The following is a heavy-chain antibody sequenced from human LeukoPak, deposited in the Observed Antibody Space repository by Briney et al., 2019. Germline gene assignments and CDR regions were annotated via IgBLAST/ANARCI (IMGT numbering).Heavy chain of an antibody. D-gene: IGHD3-10*01. CDR3: ARGYPSGGYYYYYGVDV. Sequence: SETLSLTCAVYGGSFGGYSWSWIRQPPGKGLEWIGEINHSGSTNYNPSLKSRVTISVDTSKSQFSLILTSVTAADTAVYYCARGYPSGGYYYYYGVDVWGQGTTVTVSS. CDR2: INHSGST. V-gene: IGHV4-34*01. CDR1: GGSFGGYS. J-gene: IGHJ6*02.